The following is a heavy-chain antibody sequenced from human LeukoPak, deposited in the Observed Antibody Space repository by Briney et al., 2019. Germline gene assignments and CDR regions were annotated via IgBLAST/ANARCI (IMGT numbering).Heavy chain of an antibody. V-gene: IGHV4-59*08. J-gene: IGHJ4*02. Sequence: SETLSLTCTVSGASIRGYYWSWIRQPPGKGLEWIGYIYYSGSTNYNPSLKSRVTLSLDTSKNQFSLRLNSVTAADTAVYYCATLQKYFFDDWGQGTLVTVSS. D-gene: IGHD4-11*01. CDR1: GASIRGYY. CDR2: IYYSGST. CDR3: ATLQKYFFDD.